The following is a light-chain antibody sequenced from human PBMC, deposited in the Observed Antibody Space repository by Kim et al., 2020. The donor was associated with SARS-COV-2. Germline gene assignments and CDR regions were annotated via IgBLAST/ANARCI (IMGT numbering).Light chain of an antibody. J-gene: IGLJ2*01. Sequence: GQSITISCTGASSCVGAYNYVSWYQQHPGKAPKLMIYDVSNRPSGVSNRFSGSKSGNTASLTISGLQAEDEADYYCSSYTSSSSVVFGGGTQLTVL. CDR2: DVS. CDR3: SSYTSSSSVV. CDR1: SSCVGAYNY. V-gene: IGLV2-14*03.